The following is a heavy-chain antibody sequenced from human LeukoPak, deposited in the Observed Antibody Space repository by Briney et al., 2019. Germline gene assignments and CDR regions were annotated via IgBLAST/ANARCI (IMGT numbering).Heavy chain of an antibody. Sequence: KTGGSLRLSCAASGFTFSSYAMHWVRQAPGKGLEWVSSISSSSSYIYYADSVKGRFTISRDNAKNSLYLQMNSLRAEDTAVYYCARERGYYDFWSGPLHYWGQGTLVTVSS. D-gene: IGHD3-3*01. CDR2: ISSSSSYI. CDR3: ARERGYYDFWSGPLHY. CDR1: GFTFSSYA. J-gene: IGHJ4*02. V-gene: IGHV3-21*01.